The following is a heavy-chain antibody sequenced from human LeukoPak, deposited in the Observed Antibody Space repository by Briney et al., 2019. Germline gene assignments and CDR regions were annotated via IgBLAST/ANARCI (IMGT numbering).Heavy chain of an antibody. CDR1: GGSFSGYY. CDR2: INHSGST. CDR3: ARPMVRGVTQNNWFDP. Sequence: SETLSLTCAVYGGSFSGYYWSWIRQPPGKGLEWVGEINHSGSTNYNPSLKSRVTISVDTSKNQFSLKLSSVTAADTAVYYCARPMVRGVTQNNWFDPWGQGTLVTVSS. D-gene: IGHD3-10*01. J-gene: IGHJ5*02. V-gene: IGHV4-34*01.